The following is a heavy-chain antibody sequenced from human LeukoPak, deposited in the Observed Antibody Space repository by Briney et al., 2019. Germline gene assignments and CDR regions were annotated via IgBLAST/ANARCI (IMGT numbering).Heavy chain of an antibody. D-gene: IGHD6-19*01. CDR2: IDSDGSST. V-gene: IGHV3-74*01. J-gene: IGHJ4*02. CDR1: GFTFSGHW. Sequence: GGSLRLSCAASGFTFSGHWMHWVRQAPGKGLVWVSHIDSDGSSTNYADSVKGRFTISRDNAKNTLYLQMNSLRAEDTAVYYCARALRLAVNFDYWGQGTLVTVSS. CDR3: ARALRLAVNFDY.